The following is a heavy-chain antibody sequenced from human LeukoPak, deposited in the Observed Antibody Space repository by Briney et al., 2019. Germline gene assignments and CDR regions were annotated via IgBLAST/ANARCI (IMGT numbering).Heavy chain of an antibody. D-gene: IGHD3-22*01. CDR3: ARPLPDGSGYYYFDY. CDR2: IYPGDSDT. Sequence: GESLKISCKGSGYSFTSYWIGWVRQMPGKGLEWMGIIYPGDSDTRYSPSFQGQVTISADKSISTAYLQWSSLKASDTAMYYCARPLPDGSGYYYFDYWGQGTLVTVSS. J-gene: IGHJ4*02. CDR1: GYSFTSYW. V-gene: IGHV5-51*01.